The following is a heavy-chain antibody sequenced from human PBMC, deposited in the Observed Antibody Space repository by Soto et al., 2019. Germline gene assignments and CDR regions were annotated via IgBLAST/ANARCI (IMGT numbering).Heavy chain of an antibody. V-gene: IGHV1-69*13. CDR1: GGTFSTFG. J-gene: IGHJ4*02. CDR3: ARTAPMDAGDKYYYDF. CDR2: IIPFFGTA. Sequence: GASVKVSCKTSGGTFSTFGISWVRQAPGQGLEWMGGIIPFFGTAEYSQKFEDRITITADESTNTVYMDLRSLTSEDTAIYYCARTAPMDAGDKYYYDFWGQGARVTVSS. D-gene: IGHD3-16*01.